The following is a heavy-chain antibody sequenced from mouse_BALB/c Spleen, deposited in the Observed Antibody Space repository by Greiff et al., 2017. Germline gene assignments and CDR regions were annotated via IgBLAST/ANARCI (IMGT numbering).Heavy chain of an antibody. V-gene: IGHV5-4*02. J-gene: IGHJ4*01. CDR1: GFTFSDYY. CDR3: ARDTTVVATDAMDY. D-gene: IGHD1-1*01. Sequence: EVQRVESGGGLVKPGGSLKLSCAASGFTFSDYYMYWVRQTPEKRLEWVATISDGGSYTYYPDSVKGRFTISRDNAKNNLYLQMSSLKSEDTAMYYCARDTTVVATDAMDYWGQGTSVTVSS. CDR2: ISDGGSYT.